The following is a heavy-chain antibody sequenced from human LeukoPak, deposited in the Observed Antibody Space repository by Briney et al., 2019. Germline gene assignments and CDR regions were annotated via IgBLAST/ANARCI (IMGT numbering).Heavy chain of an antibody. Sequence: GSLRLSCAASGFTFSDYYMSWIRQAPGKGLEWIGSISCSGSTYYNPSLKSRVTISVDTSKNQFSLYLDSVTAADTAVYYRARDWNRYAYWGQGTLVTVSS. CDR3: ARDWNRYAY. J-gene: IGHJ4*02. V-gene: IGHV4-38-2*02. D-gene: IGHD1-1*01. CDR2: ISCSGST. CDR1: GFTFSDYY.